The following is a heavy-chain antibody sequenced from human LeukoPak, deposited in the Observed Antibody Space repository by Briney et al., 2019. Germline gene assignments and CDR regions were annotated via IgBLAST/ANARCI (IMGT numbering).Heavy chain of an antibody. CDR3: AKDRAAGDSFDY. V-gene: IGHV3-23*01. CDR1: GFTFNSYA. D-gene: IGHD6-13*01. J-gene: IGHJ4*02. CDR2: ISGSGGST. Sequence: PGGSLRLSCAASGFTFNSYAMSWVRQAPGKGLEWVSTISGSGGSTYYADSVKGRFTISRDNSKNTLYLQMNSLRAEDTAVYYCAKDRAAGDSFDYWGQGTLVTVSS.